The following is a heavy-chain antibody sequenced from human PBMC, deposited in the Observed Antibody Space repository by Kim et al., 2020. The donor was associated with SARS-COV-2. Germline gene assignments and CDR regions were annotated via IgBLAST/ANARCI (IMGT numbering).Heavy chain of an antibody. D-gene: IGHD1-1*01. CDR1: GFTFDNYA. V-gene: IGHV3-23*01. CDR3: AKGNEGKYVLYNWFDP. J-gene: IGHJ5*02. CDR2: VSGSGEIT. Sequence: GGSLRLSCAASGFTFDNYAMNWVRQAPGKGLEWVSGVSGSGEITYYAESLEGRFTISRDNSKNTVYLEMIRLKAEDTAIYYCAKGNEGKYVLYNWFDPWGQGTLVTVTS.